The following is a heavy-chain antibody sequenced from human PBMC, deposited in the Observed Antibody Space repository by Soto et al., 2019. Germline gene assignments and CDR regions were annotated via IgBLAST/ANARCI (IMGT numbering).Heavy chain of an antibody. CDR2: IYYSGST. J-gene: IGHJ4*02. CDR3: ARRGSSSWYGY. D-gene: IGHD6-13*01. V-gene: IGHV4-59*04. Sequence: SETLSLTCTVSGGSISSYYWNWIRQPPGKGLEWIGYIYYSGSTYYNPSLKSRVTISVDTSKNQFSLKLSSVTAADTAVYYCARRGSSSWYGYWGQGTLVTVSS. CDR1: GGSISSYY.